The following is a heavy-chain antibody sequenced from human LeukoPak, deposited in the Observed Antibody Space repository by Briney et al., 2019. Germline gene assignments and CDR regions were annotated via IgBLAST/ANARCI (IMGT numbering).Heavy chain of an antibody. V-gene: IGHV3-23*01. Sequence: GGSLRLSCAASGSTFSSSAMCWVRQPPGKGLEWVSGIRRTGGDTYYADSVKGRFTISRDTSKNTLFLQMNSLRAEDTAVYYCAKEVRPNDYWGQGTLVTVSS. J-gene: IGHJ4*02. CDR1: GSTFSSSA. CDR2: IRRTGGDT. CDR3: AKEVRPNDY. D-gene: IGHD6-6*01.